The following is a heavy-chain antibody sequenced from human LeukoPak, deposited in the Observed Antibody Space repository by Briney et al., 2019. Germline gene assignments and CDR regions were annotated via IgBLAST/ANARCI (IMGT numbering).Heavy chain of an antibody. CDR3: AVSRWRRFHY. CDR2: ISSSSSYI. CDR1: GFTFSSYS. Sequence: GGSLRLSCAASGFTFSSYSMNWVRQAPVKELEWVSSISSSSSYIYYADSVKGRFTTSRDNAKNSLYLQMNSLRAEDTAVYYCAVSRWRRFHYWGQGTLVTVSS. D-gene: IGHD6-19*01. V-gene: IGHV3-21*04. J-gene: IGHJ4*02.